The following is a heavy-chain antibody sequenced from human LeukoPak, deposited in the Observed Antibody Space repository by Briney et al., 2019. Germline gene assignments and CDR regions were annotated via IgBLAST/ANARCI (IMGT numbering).Heavy chain of an antibody. J-gene: IGHJ4*02. V-gene: IGHV3-74*01. CDR1: GFTFSSYA. Sequence: GGSLRLSCAASGFTFSSYAMHWVRQAPGEGLVWVSRIRTDGDTSYADSVKGRFTISRDNSKNTLYLQMNSLRAEDTAVYYCARDVRVGDPFDSWGQGTLVTVSS. CDR2: IRTDGDT. D-gene: IGHD4-17*01. CDR3: ARDVRVGDPFDS.